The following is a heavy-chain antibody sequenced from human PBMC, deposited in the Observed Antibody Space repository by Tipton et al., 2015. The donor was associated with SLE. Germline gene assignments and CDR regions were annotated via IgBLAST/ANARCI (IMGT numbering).Heavy chain of an antibody. J-gene: IGHJ4*01. D-gene: IGHD2/OR15-2a*01. CDR3: ARRSGDGTVNFYVDY. CDR2: VHYSGRT. CDR1: GDAIGIYY. V-gene: IGHV4-59*01. Sequence: TLSLTCTVSGDAIGIYYWSWIRQPPGKGLEWIGHVHYSGRTKYNPSLLSRVTISIDTSKNQFSLNLNSVTAADTAVYYCARRSGDGTVNFYVDYWGRGTLVTVSS.